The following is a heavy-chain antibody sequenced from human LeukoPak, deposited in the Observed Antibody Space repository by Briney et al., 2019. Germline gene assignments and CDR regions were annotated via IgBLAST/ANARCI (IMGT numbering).Heavy chain of an antibody. CDR3: ARDTYSYGGFDY. Sequence: PGGSLRLSCAASGFTFSSYAMHWVRQAPGKGLEWVAVISYDGSNKYYADSVKGRFTISRDNSKNTLYLQMNSLRAEDTAVYYCARDTYSYGGFDYWGQGTLVTVSS. J-gene: IGHJ4*02. CDR2: ISYDGSNK. CDR1: GFTFSSYA. D-gene: IGHD5-18*01. V-gene: IGHV3-30*04.